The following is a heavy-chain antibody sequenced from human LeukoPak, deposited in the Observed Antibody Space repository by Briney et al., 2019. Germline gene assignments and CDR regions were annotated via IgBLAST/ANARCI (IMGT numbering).Heavy chain of an antibody. Sequence: GGSLRLSCAASGFTFSNYWMSWVRQAPGKGLEWVANIRQDGNEKYYVGSVRGRFTISRDNAKNSLYLQMNSLRAEDTAVYYCARVGWSGDIIQYYFDYWGQGTLVTVSS. CDR3: ARVGWSGDIIQYYFDY. D-gene: IGHD2-15*01. J-gene: IGHJ4*02. CDR2: IRQDGNEK. CDR1: GFTFSNYW. V-gene: IGHV3-7*01.